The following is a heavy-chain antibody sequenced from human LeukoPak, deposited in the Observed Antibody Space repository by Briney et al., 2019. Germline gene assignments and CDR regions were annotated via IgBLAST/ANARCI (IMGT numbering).Heavy chain of an antibody. D-gene: IGHD3-22*01. V-gene: IGHV1-18*01. CDR3: ARGRFFFDGSGHYYPDY. Sequence: ASVKVSCKTSGYTFSSYGITWVRQAPGPGLEWMGSVSGDNDSKVYAPKFLDKVTLTTDNSTNTAYMDLRSLRSNDTAVYFCARGRFFFDGSGHYYPDYWGRGTLVTVSS. J-gene: IGHJ4*02. CDR1: GYTFSSYG. CDR2: VSGDNDSK.